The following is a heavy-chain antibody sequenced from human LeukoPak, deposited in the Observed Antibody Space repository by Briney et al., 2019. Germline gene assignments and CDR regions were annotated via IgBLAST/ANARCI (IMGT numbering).Heavy chain of an antibody. CDR2: ISAYNGNT. J-gene: IGHJ4*02. D-gene: IGHD4-17*01. V-gene: IGHV1-18*01. Sequence: ASVKVSCKASGYTFTSYGISWVRQAPGQGLEWMGWISAYNGNTNYAQKLQGRVTMTTDTSTSTAYIELRSLRSDDTAVYYCARTLTYGDFSPDFDCWGQGTLVTVSS. CDR3: ARTLTYGDFSPDFDC. CDR1: GYTFTSYG.